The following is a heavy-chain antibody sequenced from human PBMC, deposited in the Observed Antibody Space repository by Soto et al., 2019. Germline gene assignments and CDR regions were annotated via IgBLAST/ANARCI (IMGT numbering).Heavy chain of an antibody. V-gene: IGHV2-5*01. J-gene: IGHJ5*01. CDR1: GFSLTSSGEG. CDR2: IYWNDDK. Sequence: QITLKESGPTLVTPTQTLMITCTFSGFSLTSSGEGGGWLRHPPGKALELLALIYWNDDKRYSPSLKSRLTITKDTSKNQVVFAMTNVDPVDTATYYCVHRRIVTIAIDWFDSWGQGTLVTVSS. D-gene: IGHD2-21*01. CDR3: VHRRIVTIAIDWFDS.